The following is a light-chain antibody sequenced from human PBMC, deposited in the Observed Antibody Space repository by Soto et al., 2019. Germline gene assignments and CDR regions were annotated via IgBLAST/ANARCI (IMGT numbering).Light chain of an antibody. CDR1: QGIGRY. V-gene: IGKV3-11*01. CDR3: HQRSNWPLT. Sequence: EIVLTQSPGTLSLSPGESATLSCRASQGIGRYLAWFQQKPGQPPRLLIYDASTRAIGIPGRFSGSGSGTDFTLTISSLEPEDFAVYYCHQRSNWPLTFGHGTKVEI. CDR2: DAS. J-gene: IGKJ3*01.